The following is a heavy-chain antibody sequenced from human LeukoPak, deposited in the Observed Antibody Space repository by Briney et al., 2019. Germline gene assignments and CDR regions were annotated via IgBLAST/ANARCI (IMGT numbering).Heavy chain of an antibody. CDR3: ARDGRENYDFWSGYYLLSY. J-gene: IGHJ4*02. CDR1: GYTFTSYG. V-gene: IGHV1-18*01. D-gene: IGHD3-3*01. Sequence: ASVKVSCKASGYTFTSYGISWVRQAPGQGLEWMGWISAYNGNTNYAQKLQGRVTMTTDTSTNTAYMELRSLRSDDTAVYYCARDGRENYDFWSGYYLLSYSGQGTLVTVSS. CDR2: ISAYNGNT.